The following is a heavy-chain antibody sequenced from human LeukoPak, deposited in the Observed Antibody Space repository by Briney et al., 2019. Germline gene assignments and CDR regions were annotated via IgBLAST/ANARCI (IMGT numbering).Heavy chain of an antibody. J-gene: IGHJ4*02. CDR3: AKDAPPYCSSTSCFGY. CDR1: GYTFSSYG. CDR2: IRYDGSNK. V-gene: IGHV3-30*02. Sequence: GGSLRLSCAASGYTFSSYGMHWVRQAPGKGLEWVAFIRYDGSNKYYADSVKGRFTISRDNSKNTLYLQMNSLRAEDTAVYYCAKDAPPYCSSTSCFGYWGQGTLVTVSS. D-gene: IGHD2-2*01.